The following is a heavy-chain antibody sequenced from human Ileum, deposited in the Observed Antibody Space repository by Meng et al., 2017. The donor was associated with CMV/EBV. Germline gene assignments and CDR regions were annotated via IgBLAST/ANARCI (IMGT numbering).Heavy chain of an antibody. V-gene: IGHV3-23*01. J-gene: IGHJ6*02. Sequence: GESLKISCAASGFDFGSYAMSWVRQAPGKGLEWFSDVSRRGETTYSADSVKGRFSVSRDNSKNMVFLQMTSLTAEDTAIYYCAKTIFDSVKSGLGVWGQGTTVTVSS. CDR1: GFDFGSYA. CDR2: VSRRGETT. CDR3: AKTIFDSVKSGLGV. D-gene: IGHD3-3*01.